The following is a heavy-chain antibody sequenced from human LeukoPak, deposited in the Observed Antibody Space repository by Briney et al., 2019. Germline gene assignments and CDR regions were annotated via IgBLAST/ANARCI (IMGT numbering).Heavy chain of an antibody. J-gene: IGHJ4*02. D-gene: IGHD6-19*01. CDR1: GFTVSNNY. V-gene: IGHV3-53*01. Sequence: GGSLRLSCAASGFTVSNNYMSWVRQAPGKGLEWVSVIYSDGGTFYSDSVKGRFTISRDYSKNTLYLQMNSLRADDTAVYYCARDSSGPASWGQGTLVTVSS. CDR2: IYSDGGT. CDR3: ARDSSGPAS.